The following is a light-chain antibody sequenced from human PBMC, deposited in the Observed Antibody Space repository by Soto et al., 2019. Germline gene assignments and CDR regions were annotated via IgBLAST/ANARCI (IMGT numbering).Light chain of an antibody. CDR1: QSVSSD. Sequence: EIVMTQSPVTLSVSPGERATLSCRASQSVSSDLAWYQQKPGQAPRLLIYGASTRATGIPNRFSGSGSGTEFTLTISNLQSEDFAVYYCQQFSNWPPGTFGQGTKVEIK. CDR3: QQFSNWPPGT. V-gene: IGKV3-15*01. J-gene: IGKJ1*01. CDR2: GAS.